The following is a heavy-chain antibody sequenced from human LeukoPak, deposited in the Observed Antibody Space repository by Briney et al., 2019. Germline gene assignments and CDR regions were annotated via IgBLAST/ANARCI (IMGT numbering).Heavy chain of an antibody. Sequence: GSLRLSCAASGFTFSSYVMSWVRQAPGKGLECVSIISGSGGRSYYADSVKGRFTISRDNSKDTLYLQMNSLRAEDTAVYYCAKSSYFDYWGQGALVIVSS. CDR2: ISGSGGRS. V-gene: IGHV3-23*01. CDR1: GFTFSSYV. CDR3: AKSSYFDY. J-gene: IGHJ4*02.